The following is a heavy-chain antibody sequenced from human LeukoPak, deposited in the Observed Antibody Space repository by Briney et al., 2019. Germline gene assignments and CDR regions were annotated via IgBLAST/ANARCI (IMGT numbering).Heavy chain of an antibody. V-gene: IGHV4-39*01. CDR2: FYYSGST. CDR3: TTTTRGWYGVGDY. D-gene: IGHD6-19*01. Sequence: RASETLSLTCTVSGGSISSSLYYWGWIRQAPGKGLEWIGSFYYSGSTYYNASLKGRVTISVDTSKSQFSLKLNSVTATDTAVYYCTTTTRGWYGVGDYWGQGTLVTVSS. CDR1: GGSISSSLYY. J-gene: IGHJ4*02.